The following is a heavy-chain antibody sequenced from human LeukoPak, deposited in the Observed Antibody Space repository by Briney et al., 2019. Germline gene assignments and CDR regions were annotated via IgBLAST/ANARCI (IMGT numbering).Heavy chain of an antibody. V-gene: IGHV4-30-2*01. Sequence: SQTLSLTCAVSGGSISSGGYSWSWIRQPPGKGLEWIGSNYQSGITYYTPSLKSRVTISVDRSKNQFSLNLSSVTAADTAVYYCGRGGIAAAASGIDYWGQGTLVAVSS. CDR2: NYQSGIT. CDR3: GRGGIAAAASGIDY. D-gene: IGHD6-13*01. J-gene: IGHJ4*02. CDR1: GGSISSGGYS.